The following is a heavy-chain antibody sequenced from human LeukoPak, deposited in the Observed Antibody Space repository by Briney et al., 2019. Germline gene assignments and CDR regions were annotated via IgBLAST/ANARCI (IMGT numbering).Heavy chain of an antibody. Sequence: PGRSLRLSCAASRFTFSDYVMHWVRQAPGKGLEWVAVIWNDGTNKYYADSVKGRFTISRDNSKNTLYLQVNSLRAEDTAVYYCAKRNYDSSGYYIDYWGQGTLVTVSS. J-gene: IGHJ4*02. D-gene: IGHD3-22*01. CDR1: RFTFSDYV. V-gene: IGHV3-33*06. CDR2: IWNDGTNK. CDR3: AKRNYDSSGYYIDY.